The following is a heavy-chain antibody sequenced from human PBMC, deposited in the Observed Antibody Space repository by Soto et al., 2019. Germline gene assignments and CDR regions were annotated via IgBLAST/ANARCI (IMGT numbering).Heavy chain of an antibody. CDR1: GFTFSSYV. CDR3: AKGRPDCVSTTCYLLVAFDI. V-gene: IGHV3-30*18. Sequence: QVQLVQSGGGVVQPGRSLRLSCAASGFTFSSYVTYWVRQAPGKGLEGVEVISNDGSKIYYADSVKDRLPISRDNSKNTLYLQMTGLKSEDTAVYYCAKGRPDCVSTTCYLLVAFDIWGQGTMVTVSS. CDR2: ISNDGSKI. D-gene: IGHD2-2*01. J-gene: IGHJ3*02.